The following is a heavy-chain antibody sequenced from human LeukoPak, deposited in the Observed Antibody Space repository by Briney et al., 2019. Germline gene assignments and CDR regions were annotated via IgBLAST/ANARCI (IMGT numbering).Heavy chain of an antibody. CDR2: ISSSSSYI. D-gene: IGHD2-2*01. CDR1: GFTFSSYS. V-gene: IGHV3-21*01. CDR3: DTAREGVAGPAANYIDY. J-gene: IGHJ4*02. Sequence: GGSLRLSCAASGFTFSSYSMNWVRQAPGKGLEWVSSISSSSSYIYYADSVKGRFTISRDNAKNSLYLQMNSLRPENTAVYSCDTAREGVAGPAANYIDYWGQGTLVTVSS.